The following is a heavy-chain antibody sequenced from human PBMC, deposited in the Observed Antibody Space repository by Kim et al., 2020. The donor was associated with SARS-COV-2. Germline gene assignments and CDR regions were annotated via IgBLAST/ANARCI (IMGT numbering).Heavy chain of an antibody. Sequence: GGSLRLSCAASGFIFSRYSINWVRQAPGKGLEWLSYISGDSDDIYYADSVKGRFTISRDNAKNSLYLQMNSLKDEDTAVYYCARDAESGSYGNYYFGMDVWGQGTTVTVSS. J-gene: IGHJ6*02. CDR1: GFIFSRYS. CDR3: ARDAESGSYGNYYFGMDV. CDR2: ISGDSDDI. D-gene: IGHD1-26*01. V-gene: IGHV3-48*02.